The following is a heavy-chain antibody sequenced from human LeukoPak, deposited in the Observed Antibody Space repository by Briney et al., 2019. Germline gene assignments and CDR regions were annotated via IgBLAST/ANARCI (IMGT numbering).Heavy chain of an antibody. CDR3: ARREPGIAVAGTGALDY. CDR2: INHSGST. Sequence: PSETLSLTCTVSGGSISSSSYYWGWTRQPPGKGLEWIGEINHSGSTNYNPSLKSRVTISVDTSKNQFSLKLSSVTAADTAVYYCARREPGIAVAGTGALDYWGQGTLVTVSS. D-gene: IGHD6-19*01. J-gene: IGHJ4*02. CDR1: GGSISSSSYY. V-gene: IGHV4-39*07.